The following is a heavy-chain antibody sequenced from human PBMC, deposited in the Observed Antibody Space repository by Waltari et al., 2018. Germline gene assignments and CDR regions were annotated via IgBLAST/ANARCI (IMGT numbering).Heavy chain of an antibody. CDR3: TKSRWDSVIYRHDAFDI. CDR2: MSGSGGGT. D-gene: IGHD1-26*01. CDR1: GFIFNPYA. Sequence: EVQLLESGGGLVQPGGSQRLSCAASGFIFNPYAMSWVRQAPGKGLEWVSAMSGSGGGTYYAEFVKGRFTISRDNSKNTVYLQMNSLTTEDTAVYYCTKSRWDSVIYRHDAFDIWGQGTMVTVSS. V-gene: IGHV3-23*01. J-gene: IGHJ3*02.